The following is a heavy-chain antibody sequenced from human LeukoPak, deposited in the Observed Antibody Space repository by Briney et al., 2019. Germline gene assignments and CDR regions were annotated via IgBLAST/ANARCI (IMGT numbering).Heavy chain of an antibody. CDR3: ASNEECSNIRCYNGAFDI. CDR2: MNPNSGNT. V-gene: IGHV1-8*03. J-gene: IGHJ3*02. D-gene: IGHD2-2*01. CDR1: GYTFTSYD. Sequence: ASVKVSCKASGYTFTSYDINWVRQATGQGLEWMGWMNPNSGNTGYAQKFQGRVTITRNTSISTAFMELSSLRSEDTAVYYCASNEECSNIRCYNGAFDIWGQGTMVTVSS.